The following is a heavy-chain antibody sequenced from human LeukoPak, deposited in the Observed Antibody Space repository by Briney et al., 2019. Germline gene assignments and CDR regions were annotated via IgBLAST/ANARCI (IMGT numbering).Heavy chain of an antibody. D-gene: IGHD1-14*01. CDR1: GGSFSSYY. Sequence: SETLSLTCAVYGGSFSSYYWSWIRQPPGKGLEWIGYIYYSGSTNYNPSLKSRVTISVDTSKNQFSLKLSSVTAADTAVYYCARIPGRIAGMDVWGQGTTVTVSS. V-gene: IGHV4-59*08. CDR3: ARIPGRIAGMDV. J-gene: IGHJ6*02. CDR2: IYYSGST.